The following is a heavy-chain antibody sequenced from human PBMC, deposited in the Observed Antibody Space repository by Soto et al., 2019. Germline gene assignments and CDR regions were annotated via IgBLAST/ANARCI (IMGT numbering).Heavy chain of an antibody. D-gene: IGHD4-17*01. CDR3: ARDAEPDDYGDPNWFDP. CDR2: IYYSGST. CDR1: GGSISSGGYY. V-gene: IGHV4-31*03. J-gene: IGHJ5*02. Sequence: QVQLQESGPGLVKPSQTLSLTCTVSGGSISSGGYYWSWIRQHPGKGLEWIGYIYYSGSTYYNPSLKGRVNISVGTSKNQFSLKVSSVTAADTAVYYCARDAEPDDYGDPNWFDPWGQGTLVTVSS.